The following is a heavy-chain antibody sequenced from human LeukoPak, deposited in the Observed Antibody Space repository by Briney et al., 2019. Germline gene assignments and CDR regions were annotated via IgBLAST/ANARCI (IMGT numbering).Heavy chain of an antibody. CDR3: ATGTGYYYDR. CDR1: GFIFSNHA. J-gene: IGHJ4*02. D-gene: IGHD3-9*01. CDR2: MSADGTTT. V-gene: IGHV3-64*04. Sequence: GGSLRLSCSASGFIFSNHAIHWVRQAPGKGLEYVSAMSADGTTTDYADSVKGRFTISRDNSKNTLYLQMNSLRAEDTAVYYCATGTGYYYDRWGQGTLVTVAS.